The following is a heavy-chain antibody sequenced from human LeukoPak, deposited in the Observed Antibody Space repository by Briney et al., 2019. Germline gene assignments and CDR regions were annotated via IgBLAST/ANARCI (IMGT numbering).Heavy chain of an antibody. V-gene: IGHV4-59*01. Sequence: SETLSLTCTVSGDSISSYYWSWIRQPPGKGLEWIGYIYYSGSTNYNPSLKSRVTISVDTSKNQFSLKLSSVTAADTAVYYCARGEDYYDSSGYFDYWGQGTLVTVSS. CDR2: IYYSGST. J-gene: IGHJ4*02. CDR1: GDSISSYY. D-gene: IGHD3-22*01. CDR3: ARGEDYYDSSGYFDY.